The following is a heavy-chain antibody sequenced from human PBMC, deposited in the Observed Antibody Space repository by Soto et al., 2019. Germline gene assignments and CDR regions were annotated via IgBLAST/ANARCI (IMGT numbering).Heavy chain of an antibody. J-gene: IGHJ4*02. CDR3: AHRVLRTVFGLVTTTAIYFDF. V-gene: IGHV2-5*02. Sequence: QITLKESGPTVVKPTETLTLTCTFSGFSLTTSGVGVRWVRQSPGKAPEWLALIFWDDDKRYSTSLNSRLIITKDTSKNQAVLTMANVDQADTATYYCAHRVLRTVFGLVTTTAIYFDFWGPGTPVVVSS. CDR2: IFWDDDK. D-gene: IGHD3-3*01. CDR1: GFSLTTSGVG.